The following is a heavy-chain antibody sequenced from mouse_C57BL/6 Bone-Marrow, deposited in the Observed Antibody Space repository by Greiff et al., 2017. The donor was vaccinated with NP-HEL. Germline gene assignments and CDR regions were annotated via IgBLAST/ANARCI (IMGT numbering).Heavy chain of an antibody. Sequence: QVQLKQPGAELVKPGASVKVSCKASGYNFTSYWMHWVKQRPGQGLEWIGRIHPSDSDTNYNQKFKGKATLTVDKSSSTAYMQLSSLTSEGSAVYDCARRYYGSTWYFDVWSTGTTGTVSA. CDR1: GYNFTSYW. J-gene: IGHJ1*03. CDR2: IHPSDSDT. CDR3: ARRYYGSTWYFDV. D-gene: IGHD1-1*01. V-gene: IGHV1-74*01.